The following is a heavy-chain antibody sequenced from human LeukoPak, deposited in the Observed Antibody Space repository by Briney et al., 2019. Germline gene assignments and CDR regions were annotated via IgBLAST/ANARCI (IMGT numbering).Heavy chain of an antibody. CDR1: GYSISSGYY. CDR2: IYHSGST. CDR3: ARHLALAYCGGDCYPGSFFDY. J-gene: IGHJ4*02. Sequence: ASETLSLTCTVSGYSISSGYYWGWIRQPPGKGLEWIGSIYHSGSTYYNPSLKSRVTISVDTSKNQFSLKLSSVTAADTAVYYCARHLALAYCGGDCYPGSFFDYWGQGTLVTVSS. D-gene: IGHD2-21*02. V-gene: IGHV4-38-2*02.